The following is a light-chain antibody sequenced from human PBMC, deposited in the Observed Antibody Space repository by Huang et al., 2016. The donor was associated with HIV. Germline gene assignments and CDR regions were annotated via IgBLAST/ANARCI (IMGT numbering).Light chain of an antibody. CDR3: QQYNNWPPLT. J-gene: IGKJ4*01. CDR2: RAS. V-gene: IGKV3-15*01. Sequence: EVVMTQSPNTLSVSPGERATPSCRASQSIGSNLAWYQQKPGQAPRLLIYRASARAAGVPARFSGSGSGTEFTLTISSLQSEDFAIYYCQQYNNWPPLTFGGGTKVEI. CDR1: QSIGSN.